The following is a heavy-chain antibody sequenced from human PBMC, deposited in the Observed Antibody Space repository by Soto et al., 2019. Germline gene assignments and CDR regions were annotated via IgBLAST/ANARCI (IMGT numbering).Heavy chain of an antibody. D-gene: IGHD6-13*01. Sequence: GESLKISCKGSGYSFTSYLIGWVRQMPGKGLEWMGIIYPGDSDTRYSPSFQGQVTISADKSISTAYLQWSSLKASDTATYYCARTSAAGKYYYGMDVWGQGTTVTVSS. V-gene: IGHV5-51*01. J-gene: IGHJ6*02. CDR3: ARTSAAGKYYYGMDV. CDR2: IYPGDSDT. CDR1: GYSFTSYL.